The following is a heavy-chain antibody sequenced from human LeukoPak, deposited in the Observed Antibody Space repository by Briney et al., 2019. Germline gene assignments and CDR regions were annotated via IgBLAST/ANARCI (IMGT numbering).Heavy chain of an antibody. CDR1: GFPFSNHW. CDR2: INQDGSEK. V-gene: IGHV3-7*01. D-gene: IGHD6-19*01. J-gene: IGHJ4*02. CDR3: ARVQGSSGPGIFEY. Sequence: GRSLRLSCAASGFPFSNHWMSWVRRAPGKGLEWVANINQDGSEKYYVDSVKGRFTISRDNARSSLYLQMNSLRVEDTAVYYCARVQGSSGPGIFEYWGQGTLVPVSS.